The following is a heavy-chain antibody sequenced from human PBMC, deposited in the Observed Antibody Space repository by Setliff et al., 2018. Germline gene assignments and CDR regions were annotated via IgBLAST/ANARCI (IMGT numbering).Heavy chain of an antibody. CDR1: GGSVSSGSYY. CDR2: IYYSGST. Sequence: PSETLSLTCTVSGGSVSSGSYYWSWIRQPPGKGLEWIGYIYYSGSTNCNPSLKSRVTISVDTSKNQFSLKLSSVTAADTAVYYCARGETSSGWYIYYYYYMDAWGKGTTVTVSS. V-gene: IGHV4-61*01. J-gene: IGHJ6*03. D-gene: IGHD6-19*01. CDR3: ARGETSSGWYIYYYYYMDA.